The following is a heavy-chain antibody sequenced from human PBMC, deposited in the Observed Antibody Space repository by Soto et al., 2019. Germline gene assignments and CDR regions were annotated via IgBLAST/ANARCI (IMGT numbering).Heavy chain of an antibody. J-gene: IGHJ4*02. CDR2: INHSGST. V-gene: IGHV4-34*01. CDR3: ARRRPYGGNSH. CDR1: GGSFSGYY. D-gene: IGHD4-17*01. Sequence: QVQLQQWGAGLLKPSETLSLTCTVYGGSFSGYYWSWIRQPPGKGLEWIGEINHSGSTNYNPSLKSRVTISVDTSKNQFSLKLSSVTAADTAVYYCARRRPYGGNSHWGQGALVTVSS.